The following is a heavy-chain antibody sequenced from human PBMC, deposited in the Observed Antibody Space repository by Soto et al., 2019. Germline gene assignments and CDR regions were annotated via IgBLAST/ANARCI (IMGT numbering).Heavy chain of an antibody. Sequence: EVQLVESGGGLVQPGGSLRLSCAASGLTFTHYWMHWVRQAPGKGLQWVARVDGAGSGTSYADSVKGRFTISRDNAKNTLSLQMNSLRGDDTAVYYCGSVFEHWGWGTLVTVSS. CDR1: GLTFTHYW. CDR3: GSVFEH. J-gene: IGHJ4*02. D-gene: IGHD1-26*01. V-gene: IGHV3-74*01. CDR2: VDGAGSGT.